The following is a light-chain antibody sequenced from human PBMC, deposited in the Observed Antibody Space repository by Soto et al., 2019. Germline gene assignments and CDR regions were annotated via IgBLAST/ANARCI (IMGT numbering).Light chain of an antibody. V-gene: IGLV2-14*01. J-gene: IGLJ3*02. Sequence: QSALTQPASVSGSPGQSITISCTGTSSDVGGYNYVSWYQQHPDKVPQLIIYEVSNRPSGLSNRFSGSKSGNTASLTISGLQAEDEADYYCSSYTSSATWVFGGGTKLTVL. CDR2: EVS. CDR3: SSYTSSATWV. CDR1: SSDVGGYNY.